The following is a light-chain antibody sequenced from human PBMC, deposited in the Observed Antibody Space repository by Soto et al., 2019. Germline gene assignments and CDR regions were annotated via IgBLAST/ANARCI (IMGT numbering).Light chain of an antibody. V-gene: IGKV1-5*01. J-gene: IGKJ2*01. CDR1: QSISTW. Sequence: DIQMTQSPSTLSASVGDRVTITCRASQSISTWLAWYQQKPGKAPNLLIYDASNLESRVPSRFSGSGSGTEFTRTISSLQPDDFATYFCQQYGSYPYTFGRGTRLEIK. CDR3: QQYGSYPYT. CDR2: DAS.